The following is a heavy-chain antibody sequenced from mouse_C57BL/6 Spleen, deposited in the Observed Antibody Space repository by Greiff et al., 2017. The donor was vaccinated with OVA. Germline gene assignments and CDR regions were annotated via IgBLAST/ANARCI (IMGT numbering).Heavy chain of an antibody. Sequence: QVQLQQSGAELVKPGASVKLSCKASGYTFTEYTIHWVKQRSGQGLEWIGWFYPGSGSIKYNEKFKDKATLTADKSSSTVYMELSRLTSEDSAVYFCARNEERTANYYGSSSYFNYWGQGTTLTVSS. V-gene: IGHV1-62-2*01. J-gene: IGHJ2*01. D-gene: IGHD1-1*01. CDR3: ARNEERTANYYGSSSYFNY. CDR1: GYTFTEYT. CDR2: FYPGSGSI.